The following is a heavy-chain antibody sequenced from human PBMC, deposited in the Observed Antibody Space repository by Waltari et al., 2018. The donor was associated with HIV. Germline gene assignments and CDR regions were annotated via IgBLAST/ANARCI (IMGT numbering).Heavy chain of an antibody. Sequence: QVQLVESGGGLVKPGGSLRLSCAASGFTFSDYYRSWIRKAPGKGLACVSYIRSSGRAIDYSASVKGRFTISRDNAKNSLYRQMNSLRAEDTAVYYCARGLGYSSSFYGYWGQGTLVTVSS. CDR1: GFTFSDYY. J-gene: IGHJ4*02. CDR2: IRSSGRAI. V-gene: IGHV3-11*01. D-gene: IGHD6-13*01. CDR3: ARGLGYSSSFYGY.